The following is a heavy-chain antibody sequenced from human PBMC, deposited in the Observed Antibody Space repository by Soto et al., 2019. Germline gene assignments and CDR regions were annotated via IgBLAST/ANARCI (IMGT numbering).Heavy chain of an antibody. CDR2: IYSGGST. J-gene: IGHJ6*01. Sequence: PSETLSLTCTVSGGFVNSDTHSWSWIRQTPGKRLEWIGFIYSGGSTKNPSLRSRVTMSVDTSKNQFSLKLRSVIVADTAVYHCARFVRSCSATTCSTRADVWGQGITVTVSP. V-gene: IGHV4-61*01. CDR1: GGFVNSDTHS. D-gene: IGHD2-2*01. CDR3: ARFVRSCSATTCSTRADV.